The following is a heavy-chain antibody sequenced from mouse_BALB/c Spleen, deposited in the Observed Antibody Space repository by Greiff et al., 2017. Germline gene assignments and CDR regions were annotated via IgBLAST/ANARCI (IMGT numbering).Heavy chain of an antibody. J-gene: IGHJ3*01. D-gene: IGHD2-12*01. CDR3: ARRGYDVGFAY. Sequence: EVKLMESGGGLVQPGGSRKLSCAASGFTFSSFGMHWVRQAPEKGLEWVAYISSGSSTIYYADTVKGRFTISRDNPKNTLFLQMTSLRSEDTAMYYCARRGYDVGFAYWGQGTLVTVSA. CDR1: GFTFSSFG. V-gene: IGHV5-17*02. CDR2: ISSGSSTI.